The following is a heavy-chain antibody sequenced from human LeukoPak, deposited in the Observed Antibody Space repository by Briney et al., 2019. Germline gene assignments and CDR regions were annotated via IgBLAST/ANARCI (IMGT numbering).Heavy chain of an antibody. D-gene: IGHD1-26*01. CDR3: ARATDSGSYSRFDL. V-gene: IGHV4-31*03. J-gene: IGHJ5*02. CDR1: GDSISGGSDF. Sequence: PSETLSLTCTVSGDSISGGSDFWSWIRQHPGKGLEWIGYIHYSGGVHYNPSLKSRSIISLDMSKNQLSLRLSSVTAADTAVYYCARATDSGSYSRFDLWGQGTLVTVSS. CDR2: IHYSGGV.